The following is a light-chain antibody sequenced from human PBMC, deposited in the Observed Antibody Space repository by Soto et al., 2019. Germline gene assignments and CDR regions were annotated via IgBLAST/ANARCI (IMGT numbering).Light chain of an antibody. CDR3: SSYTSSSVV. CDR2: DVS. J-gene: IGLJ2*01. V-gene: IGLV2-14*01. Sequence: QSVLTQPASVSGSPGQSITISCTGTSSDVGGYNYVSWYQQHPGKAPKLMIYDVSNRPSGVSNRFSGSKSGNTASLTISGLQAEDEADYYCSSYTSSSVVFGGGTSSPS. CDR1: SSDVGGYNY.